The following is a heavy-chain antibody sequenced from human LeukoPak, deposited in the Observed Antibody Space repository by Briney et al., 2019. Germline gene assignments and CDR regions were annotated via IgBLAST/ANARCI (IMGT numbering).Heavy chain of an antibody. D-gene: IGHD2-2*01. Sequence: GGSLRLSCAASGFTFSTYWMHWVRQAPGEGLVWVSRINSDDSIINYADSVKGRFTISRDNAKNSLYLQMNSLRAEDTAVYYCARDFFPVVPAANWFDPWGQGTLVTVSS. CDR2: INSDDSII. CDR3: ARDFFPVVPAANWFDP. V-gene: IGHV3-74*01. J-gene: IGHJ5*02. CDR1: GFTFSTYW.